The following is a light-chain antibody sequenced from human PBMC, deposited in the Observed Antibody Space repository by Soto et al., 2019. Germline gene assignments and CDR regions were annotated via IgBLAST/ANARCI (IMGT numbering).Light chain of an antibody. CDR2: DVN. Sequence: QSVLTQPPSASGSPGQSVTISCTGTSSDIGGYNYVSWYQQHPGKAPKLMIYDVNKRPSGVPDRFSGSKSGNMASLTVSGLQSEDEADYYCSSYAGSNNLIFGGGTKLTVL. CDR3: SSYAGSNNLI. J-gene: IGLJ2*01. CDR1: SSDIGGYNY. V-gene: IGLV2-8*01.